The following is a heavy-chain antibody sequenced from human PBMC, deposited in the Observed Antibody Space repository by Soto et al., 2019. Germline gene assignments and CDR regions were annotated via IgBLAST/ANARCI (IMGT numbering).Heavy chain of an antibody. V-gene: IGHV4-4*02. D-gene: IGHD5-18*01. CDR2: IYHSGST. Sequence: QVQLQESGPGLVKPSGTLSLTCAVSGGSISSSNWWSWVRQPPGKGLEWIGEIYHSGSTNYNPSLKIRVTISVDKSKNQFSLKLSSVTAADTAVYYCARVYMGTMPMHGYYYGMDVWGQGTTVTVSS. CDR3: ARVYMGTMPMHGYYYGMDV. J-gene: IGHJ6*02. CDR1: GGSISSSNW.